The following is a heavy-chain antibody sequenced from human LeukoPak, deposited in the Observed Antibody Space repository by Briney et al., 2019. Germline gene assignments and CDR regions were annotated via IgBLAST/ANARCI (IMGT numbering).Heavy chain of an antibody. Sequence: GGSLRLSCAASGFTFSTYGMHWVRQAPGKGLEWVAFIRYDGSNKLYADPVKGRFTISRDNSKNTLYLEMNSLRVEDTAVYYCAKSAVRGLPVLGNWGQGTLVTVSS. V-gene: IGHV3-30*02. CDR3: AKSAVRGLPVLGN. CDR1: GFTFSTYG. D-gene: IGHD2-21*02. CDR2: IRYDGSNK. J-gene: IGHJ4*02.